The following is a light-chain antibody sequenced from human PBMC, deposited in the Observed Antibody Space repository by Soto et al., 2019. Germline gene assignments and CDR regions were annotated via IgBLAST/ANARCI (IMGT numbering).Light chain of an antibody. Sequence: DIQMTQSPSSLSASVGDRVTSTCRASQGISNYLAWYQQKSGKVPKLLIYAASTLQSGVPSRFSGSGSGTDFTLTISSLEPEDFAVYYCQGRSGWPRGTFGGGTKVDIK. CDR3: QGRSGWPRGT. J-gene: IGKJ4*01. CDR1: QGISNY. V-gene: IGKV1-27*01. CDR2: AAS.